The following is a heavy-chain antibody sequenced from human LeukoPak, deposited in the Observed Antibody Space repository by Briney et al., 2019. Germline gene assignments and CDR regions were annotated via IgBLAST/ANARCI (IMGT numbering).Heavy chain of an antibody. J-gene: IGHJ4*02. Sequence: SETLSLTCTVSGGSFSTYYWSWIRQPPGKGLEWIGYIYYSGSTDYNPSLKSRVTMSLDTSKNQCSLKLNSVTAADTAVYYCARAVISFGAAVAKGFDCWGQGTLVTVSS. D-gene: IGHD3-16*01. CDR2: IYYSGST. CDR1: GGSFSTYY. V-gene: IGHV4-59*01. CDR3: ARAVISFGAAVAKGFDC.